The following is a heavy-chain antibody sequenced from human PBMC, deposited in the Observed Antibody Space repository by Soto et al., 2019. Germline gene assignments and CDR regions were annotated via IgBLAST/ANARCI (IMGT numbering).Heavy chain of an antibody. CDR1: GFSLSTSGVG. D-gene: IGHD3-22*01. CDR2: SYWDDDK. CDR3: APRGEGYYVSSGYLPLLDY. V-gene: IGHV2-5*02. J-gene: IGHJ4*02. Sequence: QITLKESGHTLVKPTQTLTLTCTFSGFSLSTSGVGVGWIRQPPGKALEWLALSYWDDDKRYSPSRKSRRTITKETPKNQVVLTMTNMDPVETATYYFAPRGEGYYVSSGYLPLLDYRGQGTLVTASS.